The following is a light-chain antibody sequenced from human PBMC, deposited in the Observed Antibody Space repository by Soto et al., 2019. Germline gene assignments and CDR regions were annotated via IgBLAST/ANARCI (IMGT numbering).Light chain of an antibody. CDR1: SSDVGGYDY. Sequence: QSALTQPRSVSGSPGQSVTISCTGTSSDVGGYDYVSWYQQHPGKAPKLIIFDVSKGPSGVPDRFSASKSSNTASLTISGLQAEDEADYYCCSYAGTYTYVFATGTKLTVL. J-gene: IGLJ1*01. CDR3: CSYAGTYTYV. V-gene: IGLV2-11*01. CDR2: DVS.